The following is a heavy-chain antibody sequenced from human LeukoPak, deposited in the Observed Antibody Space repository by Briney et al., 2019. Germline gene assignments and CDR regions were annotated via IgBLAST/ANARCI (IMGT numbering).Heavy chain of an antibody. CDR1: GYTFISYG. D-gene: IGHD5-18*01. J-gene: IGHJ4*02. CDR3: ASDPGYGY. CDR2: IIPIFGTA. V-gene: IGHV1-69*13. Sequence: GASVKVSCKASGYTFISYGISWVRQAPGQGLEWMGGIIPIFGTANYAQKFQGRVTITADESTSTAYMELSSLRSEDTAVYYCASDPGYGYWGQGTLVTVSS.